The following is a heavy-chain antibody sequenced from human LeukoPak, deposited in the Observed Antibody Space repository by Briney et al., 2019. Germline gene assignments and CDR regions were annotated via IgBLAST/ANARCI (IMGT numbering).Heavy chain of an antibody. J-gene: IGHJ4*02. D-gene: IGHD2-15*01. V-gene: IGHV3-74*01. Sequence: GGSLRLSCAASGFTFSSYWMHWVRQAPGKGLVWVSRISDGGSTTTYADSVKGRFTISRDNAKNTLYLQMNGLRAEDTAVYFCAGRHCSGGGCYFAGADPFDYWGQGTLVTVSS. CDR3: AGRHCSGGGCYFAGADPFDY. CDR2: ISDGGSTT. CDR1: GFTFSSYW.